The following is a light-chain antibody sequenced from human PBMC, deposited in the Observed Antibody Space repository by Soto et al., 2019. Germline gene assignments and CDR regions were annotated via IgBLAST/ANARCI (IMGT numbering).Light chain of an antibody. V-gene: IGLV2-8*01. CDR1: SSDIGGYNY. Sequence: QSALTQPASVSGSLGQSITISCTGTSSDIGGYNYVSWYQQHPGKAPKVIIYEVYKRPSGVPDRFSGSKSGKTASLTVSGLQADDEADYYCSSYVGNNNLVFGGGTKLTVL. J-gene: IGLJ3*02. CDR3: SSYVGNNNLV. CDR2: EVY.